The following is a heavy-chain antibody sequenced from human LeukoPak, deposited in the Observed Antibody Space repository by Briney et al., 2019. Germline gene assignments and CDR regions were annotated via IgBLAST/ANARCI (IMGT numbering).Heavy chain of an antibody. Sequence: GESLKISCKGSGYSFTSYWIGWVRQMRGKGLEWMGIIYPGDSDTRYSPSFQGQVTISADKSISTAYRQWSSLKASDTAMYYCARSVLGSSSLFDYWGQGTLVTVSS. CDR2: IYPGDSDT. CDR3: ARSVLGSSSLFDY. V-gene: IGHV5-51*01. D-gene: IGHD6-6*01. CDR1: GYSFTSYW. J-gene: IGHJ4*02.